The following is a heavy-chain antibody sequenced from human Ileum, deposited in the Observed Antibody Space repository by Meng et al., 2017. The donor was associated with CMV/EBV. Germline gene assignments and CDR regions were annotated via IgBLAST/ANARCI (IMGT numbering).Heavy chain of an antibody. CDR1: GFTFSSYD. V-gene: IGHV3-13*01. D-gene: IGHD1-26*01. CDR3: ARAYWDVGYYYGMVV. CDR2: IGTAGDT. J-gene: IGHJ6*02. Sequence: GEFLKISCAASGFTFSSYDMHWVRQVTGKGLEWVSAIGTAGDTYYPRSVKGRFTISRENATNSLYLQMSSLRAGDTAVYYCARAYWDVGYYYGMVVWGQGTTVT.